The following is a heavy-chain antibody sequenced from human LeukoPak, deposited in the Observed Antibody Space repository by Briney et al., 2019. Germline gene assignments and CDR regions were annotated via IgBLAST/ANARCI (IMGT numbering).Heavy chain of an antibody. CDR2: IKQDGSEK. CDR3: ARVPYNYGYY. CDR1: GFTFSSYA. V-gene: IGHV3-7*01. Sequence: GGSLRLSCAASGFTFSSYAMSWVRQAPGKGLEWVANIKQDGSEKYYVDSVKGRFTISRDNAKNSLYLQMNSLRAEDTAVYFCARVPYNYGYYWGQGTLVTVSS. J-gene: IGHJ4*02. D-gene: IGHD5-18*01.